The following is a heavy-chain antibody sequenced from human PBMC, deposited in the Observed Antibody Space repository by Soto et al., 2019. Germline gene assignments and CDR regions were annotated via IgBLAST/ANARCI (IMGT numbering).Heavy chain of an antibody. D-gene: IGHD5-12*01. CDR2: IIPILGIA. V-gene: IGHV1-69*02. CDR1: GGTFSSYT. CDR3: ASLRSGGYVYYYGMDV. Sequence: ASVKGSCKASGGTFSSYTISWVRQAPGQGLEWMGRIIPILGIANYAQKFQGRVTITADKSTSTAYMELSSLRSEDTAVYYCASLRSGGYVYYYGMDVWGQGTTVTVSS. J-gene: IGHJ6*02.